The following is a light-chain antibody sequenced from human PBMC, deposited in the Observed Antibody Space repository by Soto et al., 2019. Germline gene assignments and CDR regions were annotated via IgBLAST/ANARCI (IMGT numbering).Light chain of an antibody. CDR2: AAS. V-gene: IGKV1-9*01. CDR3: QQLNSYPLT. Sequence: IQLTQSPSSLSASVGDRVTPTCRASQGISSYLAWYQQKPGKAPKLLIYAASTLQSGVPSRFSGSGSGTDFTLTISSLQPEDFATYYCQQLNSYPLTFGGGTKVDIK. CDR1: QGISSY. J-gene: IGKJ4*01.